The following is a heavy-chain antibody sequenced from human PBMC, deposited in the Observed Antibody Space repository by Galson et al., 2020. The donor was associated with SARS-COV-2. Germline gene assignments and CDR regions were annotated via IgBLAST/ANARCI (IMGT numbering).Heavy chain of an antibody. V-gene: IGHV1-18*04. Sequence: GESLKIYCKTSRYTFTNYGLHWVRQAPRHGPAWLEWNSGYNGNTHYAQNLQGRVTITTDTSTRTAYMELRNLRSDDTAVYYCARSAGDSYGTYYAGLDVWGQGTTVTVSS. J-gene: IGHJ6*02. D-gene: IGHD5-18*01. CDR3: ARSAGDSYGTYYAGLDV. CDR2: NSGYNGNT. CDR1: RYTFTNYG.